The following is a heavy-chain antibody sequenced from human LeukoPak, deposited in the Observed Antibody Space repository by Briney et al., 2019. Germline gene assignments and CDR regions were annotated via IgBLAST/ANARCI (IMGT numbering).Heavy chain of an antibody. CDR3: AKSRYRSGRGEDFES. CDR2: ISHDGSNK. CDR1: GFTFSNYG. Sequence: PGGSLRLSCAASGFTFSNYGMHWVRQAPGKGLEWVAVISHDGSNKYYADSVKGRLTISRDNSKNTLYLQMNSLRTEDTAVYYCAKSRYRSGRGEDFESWGQGTLVTVSS. J-gene: IGHJ4*02. V-gene: IGHV3-30*18. D-gene: IGHD3-10*01.